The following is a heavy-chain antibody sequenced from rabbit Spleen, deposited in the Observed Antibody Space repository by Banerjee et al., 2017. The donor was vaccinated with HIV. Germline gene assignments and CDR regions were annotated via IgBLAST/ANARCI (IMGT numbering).Heavy chain of an antibody. CDR3: ARGVNGGGGDRDYALNL. D-gene: IGHD2-1*01. V-gene: IGHV1S43*01. Sequence: EESGGDLVKPGASLTLTCTASGFDFSINYWISWVRQAPGKGLEWIGCIRAGSTDITWYASWAKGRFTISRSTSLNTVDLKMTSLTAADTATYFCARGVNGGGGDRDYALNLWGQGTLVTVS. CDR1: GFDFSINYW. J-gene: IGHJ4*01. CDR2: IRAGSTDIT.